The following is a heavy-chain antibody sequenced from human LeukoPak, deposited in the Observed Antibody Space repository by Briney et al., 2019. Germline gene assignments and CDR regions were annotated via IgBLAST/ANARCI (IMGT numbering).Heavy chain of an antibody. CDR3: ARQTGSGSYYYVDY. D-gene: IGHD1-26*01. Sequence: SETLSLTCTVSGGSISSYYWSWIRQPPGKGLEWIGYIYYSGSTNYNPSLKSRVTISVDTSKNQFSLKLSSVTAADTAVYYCARQTGSGSYYYVDYWGQGTLVTVSS. CDR1: GGSISSYY. CDR2: IYYSGST. V-gene: IGHV4-59*08. J-gene: IGHJ4*02.